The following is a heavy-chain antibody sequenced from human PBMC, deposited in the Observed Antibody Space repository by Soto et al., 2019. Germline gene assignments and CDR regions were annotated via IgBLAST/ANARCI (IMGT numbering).Heavy chain of an antibody. Sequence: QLQLQESGPGLVKPSETLSLTCTVSGGSISSSSYYWGWIRQPPGKGLEWIGSIYYSGSTYYNPSLKSRVPISVDTSRNQVSLKLSSVTAADTAVYYGATLQGYCSGGSCLRWFDPWGQGTLVTVSS. CDR3: ATLQGYCSGGSCLRWFDP. CDR1: GGSISSSSYY. CDR2: IYYSGST. D-gene: IGHD2-15*01. J-gene: IGHJ5*02. V-gene: IGHV4-39*01.